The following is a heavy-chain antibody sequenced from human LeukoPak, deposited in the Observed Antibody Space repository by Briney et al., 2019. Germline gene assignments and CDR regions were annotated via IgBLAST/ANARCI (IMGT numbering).Heavy chain of an antibody. D-gene: IGHD2/OR15-2a*01. J-gene: IGHJ4*02. Sequence: GGSLRLSCVASGFPFSSYWMTWVRQAPGKGLEWLANIRQDGSEKHYVDSVKGRFTISRDNSKNSLYLQMNSLRVEDTAVYYCASGFHWGQGTLVTVSS. CDR2: IRQDGSEK. CDR3: ASGFH. CDR1: GFPFSSYW. V-gene: IGHV3-7*03.